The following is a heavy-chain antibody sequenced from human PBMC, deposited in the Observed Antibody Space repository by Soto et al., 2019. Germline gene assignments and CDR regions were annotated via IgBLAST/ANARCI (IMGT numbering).Heavy chain of an antibody. CDR3: ARQIYDSDTGPNFQYYFDS. D-gene: IGHD3-22*01. J-gene: IGHJ4*02. CDR1: GCSFAGYW. V-gene: IGHV5-10-1*01. Sequence: GESLKISCKGSGCSFAGYWITWVRQKPGKGLEWMGRIDPSDSQTYYSPSFRGHVTISVTKSITTVFLQWSSLRASDTAMYYCARQIYDSDTGPNFQYYFDSWGQGTPVTVSS. CDR2: IDPSDSQT.